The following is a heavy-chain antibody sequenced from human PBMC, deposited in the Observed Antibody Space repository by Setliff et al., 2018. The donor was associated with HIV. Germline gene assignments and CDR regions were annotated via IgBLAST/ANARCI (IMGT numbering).Heavy chain of an antibody. J-gene: IGHJ4*02. CDR3: ARGGGYSDRRPFAY. Sequence: ETLSLTCAVYGESFSDDYWSWIRQPPGWGLEWIGEINHSGTTNYNPSLMGRLNISVDTSKNQFSLKLSSVTAADTAVYYCARGGGYSDRRPFAYWGQGTLVTVSS. CDR1: GESFSDDY. D-gene: IGHD3-22*01. V-gene: IGHV4-34*01. CDR2: INHSGTT.